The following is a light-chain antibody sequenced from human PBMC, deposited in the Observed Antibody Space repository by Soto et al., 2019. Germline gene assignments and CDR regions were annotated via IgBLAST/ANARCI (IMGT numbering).Light chain of an antibody. Sequence: QSALTQPASVSGSPGQSIAISCTGSSSDVGIYNYVSWYQQHPGKVPKLIIYEVSNRPSGVSNRFSGSTSGNTASLTISGLQAEDEADYYCSSYTTSSTRVFGTGIKVTVL. CDR1: SSDVGIYNY. CDR3: SSYTTSSTRV. J-gene: IGLJ1*01. V-gene: IGLV2-14*01. CDR2: EVS.